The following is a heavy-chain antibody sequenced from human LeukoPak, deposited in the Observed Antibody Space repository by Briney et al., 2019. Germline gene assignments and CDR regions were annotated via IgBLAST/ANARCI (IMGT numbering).Heavy chain of an antibody. V-gene: IGHV4-59*01. J-gene: IGHJ1*01. CDR1: GGSISSYY. D-gene: IGHD3-9*01. Sequence: PSETLSLTCTVPGGSISSYYWSWIRQPPGKGLEWIGYIYYSGSTNYNPSLKSRVTIPVDTSKNQFSLKLSSVTAADTAGYYCARSGPLTGYYGAEYFQHWGQGTLVTVSS. CDR3: ARSGPLTGYYGAEYFQH. CDR2: IYYSGST.